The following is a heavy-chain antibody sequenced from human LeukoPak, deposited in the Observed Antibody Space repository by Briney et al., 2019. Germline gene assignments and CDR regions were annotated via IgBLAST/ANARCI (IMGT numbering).Heavy chain of an antibody. V-gene: IGHV3-7*04. D-gene: IGHD6-13*01. J-gene: IGHJ4*02. CDR1: GFTFSTYW. CDR2: IKHDGSEK. Sequence: GGSLRLSCAASGFTFSTYWMSWVRQAPGRGLEWVANIKHDGSEKFYVDSVRGRFTISRDNAKNSLYLQVNSLRAEDTALYYCARITGIEAAGDYWGQGTLVTVSS. CDR3: ARITGIEAAGDY.